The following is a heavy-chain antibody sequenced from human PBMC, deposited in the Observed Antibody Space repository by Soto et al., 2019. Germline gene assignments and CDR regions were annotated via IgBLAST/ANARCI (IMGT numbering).Heavy chain of an antibody. D-gene: IGHD6-13*01. V-gene: IGHV3-30-3*01. CDR1: GFTFSNYA. CDR3: AIIATSGGGDAFDI. J-gene: IGHJ3*02. Sequence: PRGSLRLSCAASGFTFSNYAMHWVRQAPGKGLEWVAAILSDEINKYSADSVKGRFTISRDNSKNTLYLQMNSLRPEDTAVYYCAIIATSGGGDAFDIWGQGTMVTVSS. CDR2: ILSDEINK.